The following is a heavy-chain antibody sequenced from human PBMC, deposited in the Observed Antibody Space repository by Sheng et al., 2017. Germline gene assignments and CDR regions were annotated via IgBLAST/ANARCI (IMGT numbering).Heavy chain of an antibody. J-gene: IGHJ3*02. D-gene: IGHD3-3*01. CDR2: ISSSSSYI. CDR1: GFTFSSYS. CDR3: ARDHDFWSGYYSIPDAFDI. V-gene: IGHV3-21*01. Sequence: EVQLVESGGGLVKPGGSLRLSCAASGFTFSSYSMNWVRQAPGKGLEWVSSISSSSSYIYYADSVKGRFTISRDNAKNSLYLQMNSLRAEDTAVYYCARDHDFWSGYYSIPDAFDIWGQGTMVTV.